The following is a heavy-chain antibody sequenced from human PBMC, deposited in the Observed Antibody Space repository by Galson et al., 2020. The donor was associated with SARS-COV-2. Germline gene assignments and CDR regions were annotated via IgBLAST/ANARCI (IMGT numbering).Heavy chain of an antibody. Sequence: SETLSLTCTVSGGSVSSGSYYWSWIRQPPGKGLEWIGYIYYSGSTNYNPSLKSRVTISVDTSKNQFSLKLSSVTAADTAVYYCARDWIQGNWFDPWGQGTLVTVSS. CDR3: ARDWIQGNWFDP. CDR2: IYYSGST. D-gene: IGHD5-18*01. V-gene: IGHV4-61*01. CDR1: GGSVSSGSYY. J-gene: IGHJ5*02.